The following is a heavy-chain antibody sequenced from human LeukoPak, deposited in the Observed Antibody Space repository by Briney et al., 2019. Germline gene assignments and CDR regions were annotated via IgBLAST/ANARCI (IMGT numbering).Heavy chain of an antibody. CDR3: AREGFLDWTTNWFDP. J-gene: IGHJ5*02. D-gene: IGHD3/OR15-3a*01. V-gene: IGHV4-39*07. CDR2: IYYSGST. CDR1: GGSISSSSYY. Sequence: SETLSLTCTVSGGSISSSSYYWGWIRQPPGKGLEWIGSIYYSGSTYYNPSLKSRVTISVDTSKNQFSLKLSSVTAADTAVYYCAREGFLDWTTNWFDPWGQGTLVTVSS.